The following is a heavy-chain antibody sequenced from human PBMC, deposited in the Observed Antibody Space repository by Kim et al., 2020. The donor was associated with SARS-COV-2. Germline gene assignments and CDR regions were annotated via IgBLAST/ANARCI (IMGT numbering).Heavy chain of an antibody. Sequence: GGSLRLSCAASGFTFSSYGMHWVRQAPGKGLEWVAVISYDGSNKYYADSVKGRFTISRDNSKNTLYLQMNSLRAEDTAVYYCAKEYSGYDSLGGSFDYWG. J-gene: IGHJ4*01. D-gene: IGHD5-12*01. V-gene: IGHV3-30*18. CDR1: GFTFSSYG. CDR2: ISYDGSNK. CDR3: AKEYSGYDSLGGSFDY.